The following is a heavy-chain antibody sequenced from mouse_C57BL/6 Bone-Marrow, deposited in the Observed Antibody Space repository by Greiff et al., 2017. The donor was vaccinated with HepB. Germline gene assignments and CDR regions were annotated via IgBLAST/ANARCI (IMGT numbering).Heavy chain of an antibody. CDR1: GYSITSGYD. Sequence: EVQLVESGPGMVKPSQSLSLTCTVTGYSITSGYDWHWIRHFPGNTLEWMGYISYSGSTNYNPSLKSRISITHDTSKNHFFLKLNSVTTEDTATYYCARDHYYGSSYGYFDVWGTGTTVTVSS. J-gene: IGHJ1*03. CDR2: ISYSGST. CDR3: ARDHYYGSSYGYFDV. V-gene: IGHV3-1*01. D-gene: IGHD1-1*01.